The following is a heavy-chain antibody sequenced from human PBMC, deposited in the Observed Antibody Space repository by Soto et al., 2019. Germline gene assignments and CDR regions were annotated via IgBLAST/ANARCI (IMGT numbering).Heavy chain of an antibody. V-gene: IGHV3-21*01. D-gene: IGHD3-3*01. J-gene: IGHJ6*02. CDR2: ISSSSSYI. CDR3: ARDTPSLRFLEWSYYYGMDV. CDR1: GFTFSSYS. Sequence: SLRLSCAASGFTFSSYSMNWVRQAPGKGLEWVSSISSSSSYIYYADSVKGRFTISRDNAKNSLYLQMNSLRAEDTAVYYCARDTPSLRFLEWSYYYGMDVWGQGTTVTVSS.